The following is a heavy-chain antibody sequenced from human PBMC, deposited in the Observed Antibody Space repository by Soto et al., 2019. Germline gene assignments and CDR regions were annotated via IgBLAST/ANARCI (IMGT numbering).Heavy chain of an antibody. V-gene: IGHV3-74*01. CDR2: INSDGSST. D-gene: IGHD1-26*01. CDR1: GFTFSSYW. J-gene: IGHJ3*02. CDR3: ARVAYHSDPGFDI. Sequence: GGSLRLSCAASGFTFSSYWMHWVRQAPGKGLVWVSRINSDGSSTSYADSVKGRFTISRDNAKNTLYLQMNSLRAEDTAVYYCARVAYHSDPGFDIWGQGTMVTVSS.